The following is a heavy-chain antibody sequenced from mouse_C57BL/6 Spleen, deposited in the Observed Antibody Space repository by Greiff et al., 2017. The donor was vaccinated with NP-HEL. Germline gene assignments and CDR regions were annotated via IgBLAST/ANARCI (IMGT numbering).Heavy chain of an antibody. CDR3: ARDGYYGNYDAMDY. Sequence: VQLQQSGPGLVKPSQSLSLTCSVTGYSITSGYYWNWIRQFPGNKLEWMGYISYDGSNNYNPSLKNRISITRDTSKNQFFLKLNSVTTEDTATYYCARDGYYGNYDAMDYWGQGTSVTVSS. D-gene: IGHD2-1*01. J-gene: IGHJ4*01. CDR2: ISYDGSN. CDR1: GYSITSGYY. V-gene: IGHV3-6*01.